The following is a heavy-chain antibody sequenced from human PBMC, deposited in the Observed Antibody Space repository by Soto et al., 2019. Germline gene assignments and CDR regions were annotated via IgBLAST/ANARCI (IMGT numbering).Heavy chain of an antibody. J-gene: IGHJ4*02. CDR2: INPDGRTT. Sequence: EVPLAESGGDLVQPGGSLRLSCVASGISSYWVHWVRQAPGKGLVWVSRINPDGRTTNYADSVKGRFTISRDNAKNTVYLQMNSLRDEDTAEYYCATAGSYRFDYWGQGTLVTVSS. CDR1: GISSYW. CDR3: ATAGSYRFDY. D-gene: IGHD3-10*01. V-gene: IGHV3-74*01.